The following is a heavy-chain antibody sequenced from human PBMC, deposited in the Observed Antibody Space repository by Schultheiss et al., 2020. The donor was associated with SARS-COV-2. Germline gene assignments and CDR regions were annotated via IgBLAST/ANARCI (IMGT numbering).Heavy chain of an antibody. V-gene: IGHV4-59*12. Sequence: SQTLSLTCTVSGGSISSYYWSWIRQPPGKGLEWIGEINHSGSTNYNPSLKSRVTISVDTSKNQFSLKLSSVTAADTAVYYCARSYGSGSYLTPNFDYWGQGTLVTVSS. J-gene: IGHJ4*02. CDR2: INHSGST. D-gene: IGHD3-10*01. CDR1: GGSISSYY. CDR3: ARSYGSGSYLTPNFDY.